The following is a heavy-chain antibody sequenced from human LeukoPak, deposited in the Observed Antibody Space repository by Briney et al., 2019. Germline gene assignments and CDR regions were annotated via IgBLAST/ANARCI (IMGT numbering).Heavy chain of an antibody. CDR2: VKGDGRTT. CDR3: ATGHSYGYDY. V-gene: IGHV3-74*01. J-gene: IGHJ4*02. Sequence: GGSLRLSCAASGLTFSDFWMHWVRQPPGKGLVWVALVKGDGRTTIYADSVKGRFTISRDNAKNTLYLQMNSLRADDSGVYYCATGHSYGYDYWGQGVQVTVSS. CDR1: GLTFSDFW. D-gene: IGHD5-18*01.